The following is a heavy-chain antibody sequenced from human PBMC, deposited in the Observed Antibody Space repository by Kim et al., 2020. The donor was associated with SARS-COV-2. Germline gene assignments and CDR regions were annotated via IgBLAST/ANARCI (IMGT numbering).Heavy chain of an antibody. CDR2: IIPIFGTA. CDR1: GGTFSSYA. D-gene: IGHD6-19*01. Sequence: SVKVSCKASGGTFSSYAISWVRQAPGQGLEWMGGIIPIFGTANYAQKFQGRVTITADESTSTAYMELSSLRSEDTAVYYCARSGLDQQWLGSHFDYWGQGTLVTVSS. J-gene: IGHJ4*02. CDR3: ARSGLDQQWLGSHFDY. V-gene: IGHV1-69*13.